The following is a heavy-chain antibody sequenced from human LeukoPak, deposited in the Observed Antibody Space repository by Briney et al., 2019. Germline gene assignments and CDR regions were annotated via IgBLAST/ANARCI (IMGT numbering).Heavy chain of an antibody. D-gene: IGHD1-26*01. CDR3: ARQDSRVGAYTGPYYFDS. J-gene: IGHJ4*02. Sequence: PSETLSLTCTVSGGSISSYYWSWIRQPPGKGLEWIGYISHTGVTNYESSLKSRVSMSLDTSNNEFSLKLSSVTAADTAVYYCARQDSRVGAYTGPYYFDSWGQGTLVTVSS. CDR1: GGSISSYY. CDR2: ISHTGVT. V-gene: IGHV4-59*08.